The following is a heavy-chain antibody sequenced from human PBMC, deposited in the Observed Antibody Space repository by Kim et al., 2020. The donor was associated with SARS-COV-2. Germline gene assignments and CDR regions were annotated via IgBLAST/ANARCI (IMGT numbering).Heavy chain of an antibody. CDR3: AGDGVYDYVWGSYRSRYFDY. Sequence: ASVKVSCKASGYTFTSYGISWVRQAPGQGLEWMGWISAYNGNTNYAQKLQGRVTMTTDTSTSTAYMELRSLRSDDTAVYYCAGDGVYDYVWGSYRSRYFDYWGQGTLVTVSS. V-gene: IGHV1-18*01. D-gene: IGHD3-16*02. CDR2: ISAYNGNT. J-gene: IGHJ4*02. CDR1: GYTFTSYG.